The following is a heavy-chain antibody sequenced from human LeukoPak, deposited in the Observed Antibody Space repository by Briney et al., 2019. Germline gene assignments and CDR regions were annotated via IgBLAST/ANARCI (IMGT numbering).Heavy chain of an antibody. V-gene: IGHV3-23*01. J-gene: IGHJ4*01. CDR1: GFMFSTYE. D-gene: IGHD2-21*01. CDR2: SSSSDDGK. Sequence: PGGSLRLSCAASGFMFSTYEMNWVRQVPGKGLEWVSASSSSDDGKWCAESVRGRFTISRDTSKNTVYLQMNSLRVEDAGVYYCAKAPVTSCRGAFCYPFDYWGHGTLVTVSS. CDR3: AKAPVTSCRGAFCYPFDY.